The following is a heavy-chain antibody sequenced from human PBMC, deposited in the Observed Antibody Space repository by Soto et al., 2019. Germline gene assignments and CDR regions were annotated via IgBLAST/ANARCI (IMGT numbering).Heavy chain of an antibody. Sequence: GGSLRLSCRASGFSFSSFAMTWVRQAPGKGLEWVSSIAGSGIITYYTDSVKGRFTISRDNSGNTLFLHMSSLRADDTAVYYCAKDPNGDYVGAFDSWGQGTLVTVSS. J-gene: IGHJ4*02. CDR3: AKDPNGDYVGAFDS. V-gene: IGHV3-23*01. CDR1: GFSFSSFA. CDR2: IAGSGIIT. D-gene: IGHD4-17*01.